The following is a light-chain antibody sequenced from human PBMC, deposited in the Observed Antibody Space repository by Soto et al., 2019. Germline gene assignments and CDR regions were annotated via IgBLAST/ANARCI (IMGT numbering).Light chain of an antibody. CDR2: DAS. V-gene: IGKV1-33*01. CDR3: QQYDSLPLT. CDR1: QDIGKY. Sequence: DTQMTQSPSSLSASVGDRVTITCQASQDIGKYLNWYQQKPGKAPKLLICDASKMETGVPSRFSGSGSGTVFSFTISSLQPEDFATYYCQQYDSLPLTFGGGTKVEIK. J-gene: IGKJ4*01.